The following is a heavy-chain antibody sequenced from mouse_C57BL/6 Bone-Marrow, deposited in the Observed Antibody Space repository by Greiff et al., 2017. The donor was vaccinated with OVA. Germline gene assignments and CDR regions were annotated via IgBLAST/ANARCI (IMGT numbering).Heavy chain of an antibody. Sequence: VQLQQSGAELVKPGASVKMSCKASGYTFTSYWITWVKQRPGQGLEWIGDIYPGSGSTNYNEKFKSKATLTVDTSSSTAYMQLSSLTSEDSAVYYCARGGDYSLYCFDYWGQGTTLTVSS. D-gene: IGHD2-12*01. V-gene: IGHV1-55*01. CDR1: GYTFTSYW. CDR2: IYPGSGST. J-gene: IGHJ2*01. CDR3: ARGGDYSLYCFDY.